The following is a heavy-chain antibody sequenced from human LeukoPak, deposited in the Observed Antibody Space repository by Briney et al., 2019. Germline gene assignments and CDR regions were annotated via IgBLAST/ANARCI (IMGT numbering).Heavy chain of an antibody. V-gene: IGHV4-59*01. J-gene: IGHJ3*02. CDR2: VRDNGST. CDR1: GGSISRYY. Sequence: SETLSLTCTVSGGSISRYYWSWIRQPPGKGLEWIGYVRDNGSTDYNPSLKSRVTISVDSSKNHFFLKLTSVTAADTAVYYCARDVAEGFDIWGQGTMVTVSS. D-gene: IGHD2-15*01. CDR3: ARDVAEGFDI.